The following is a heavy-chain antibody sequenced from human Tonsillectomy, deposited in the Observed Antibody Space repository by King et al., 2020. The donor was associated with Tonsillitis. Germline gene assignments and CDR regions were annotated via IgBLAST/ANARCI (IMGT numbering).Heavy chain of an antibody. J-gene: IGHJ2*01. V-gene: IGHV4-39*01. Sequence: QLQESGPGLVKPSETLSLTCTVSVGSISSSSYYWGWIRQPPGKGLEWIGSIYYSGSTYYNQSLKSRATISVDTSKNQFSLKLSSVTAADTAVYYCAITVVTGWYFDLWGRGTLVTVSS. CDR3: AITVVTGWYFDL. CDR1: VGSISSSSYY. D-gene: IGHD3-22*01. CDR2: IYYSGST.